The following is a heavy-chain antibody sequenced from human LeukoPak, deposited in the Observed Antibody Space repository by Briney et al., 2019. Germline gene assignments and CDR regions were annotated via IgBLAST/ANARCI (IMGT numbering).Heavy chain of an antibody. CDR2: IYTSGST. J-gene: IGHJ4*02. V-gene: IGHV4-4*07. CDR3: ARLQGLGEVSPYFDH. CDR1: GGSISSYY. Sequence: SETLSLTCTVSGGSISSYYWSWIRQPAGKGLEWIGRIYTSGSTNYNPSLKSRVTISVATSKNQFSLKLYSVTAADTAIYYCARLQGLGEVSPYFDHWGQGNLVSVSS. D-gene: IGHD3-16*02.